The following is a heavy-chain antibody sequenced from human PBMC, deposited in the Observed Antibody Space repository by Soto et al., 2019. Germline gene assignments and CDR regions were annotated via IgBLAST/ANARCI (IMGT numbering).Heavy chain of an antibody. Sequence: QVQLVQSGAEVKKPGSSVKVSCKASGGTFSSYAISWVRQAPGQGLEWMGGIIPIFGTANYAQKFQGRVTITADESTSTGQMELSSLRSEDTAVYYCATPGWQRDYYYGMDVWGQGTTVTVSS. V-gene: IGHV1-69*12. CDR3: ATPGWQRDYYYGMDV. D-gene: IGHD6-25*01. CDR2: IIPIFGTA. CDR1: GGTFSSYA. J-gene: IGHJ6*02.